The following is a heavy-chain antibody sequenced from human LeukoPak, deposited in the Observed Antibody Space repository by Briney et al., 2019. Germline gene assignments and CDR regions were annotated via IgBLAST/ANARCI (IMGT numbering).Heavy chain of an antibody. Sequence: RASVKVSCKASGYIFTYYYMHWVRQAPGQGLEWMGIINPSGGTTNYAQKFQGRVTMTRDTSTSTVYMELSSLRSEDTAVYYCARNYRFALDYYYMDVWGKGTTVTISS. CDR3: ARNYRFALDYYYMDV. V-gene: IGHV1-46*01. D-gene: IGHD4-11*01. CDR1: GYIFTYYY. J-gene: IGHJ6*03. CDR2: INPSGGTT.